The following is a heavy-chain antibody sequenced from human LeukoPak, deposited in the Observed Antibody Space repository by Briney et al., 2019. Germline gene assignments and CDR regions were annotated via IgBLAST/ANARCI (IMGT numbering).Heavy chain of an antibody. CDR1: GFIVSSNY. CDR2: IYTGGST. J-gene: IGHJ6*04. V-gene: IGHV3-53*01. D-gene: IGHD2-2*01. Sequence: HPGGSLRHSCAASGFIVSSNYMSWVRQAPGKGLQWVSVIYTGGSTYYPDSVKGRFTISRDNSKNTVYLQMSSLRAEDTAVYYCAKEGDCSTTRCLTAGLDVWGKGTTVTVSS. CDR3: AKEGDCSTTRCLTAGLDV.